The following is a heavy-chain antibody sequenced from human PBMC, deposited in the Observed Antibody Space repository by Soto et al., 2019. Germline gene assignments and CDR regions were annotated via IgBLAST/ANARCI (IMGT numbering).Heavy chain of an antibody. CDR2: INPNSGGT. V-gene: IGHV1-2*04. J-gene: IGHJ6*02. CDR3: AREDLDPNYPYPIAVAGTNSIYGMDV. Sequence: QVQLVQSGAEVKKPGASVKVSCKASGYTFTGYYMHWVRQAPGQGLEWMGWINPNSGGTNYAQKFQGWVTMTRDTSISTAYMELSRLRSDDTAVYYCAREDLDPNYPYPIAVAGTNSIYGMDVWGQGTTVTVSS. CDR1: GYTFTGYY. D-gene: IGHD6-19*01.